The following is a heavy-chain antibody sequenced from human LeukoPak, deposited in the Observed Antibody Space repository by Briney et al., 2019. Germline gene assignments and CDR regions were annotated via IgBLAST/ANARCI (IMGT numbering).Heavy chain of an antibody. Sequence: GGSLRLSCAASGFTFSSYAMHWVRQAPGKGLEWVAVISYDGSNKYYADSVKGRFAISRDNSKNTLYLQMSSLRAEDTAVYYCAREAGTSTQYYFDYWGQGVLVTVSS. D-gene: IGHD6-13*01. CDR1: GFTFSSYA. J-gene: IGHJ4*02. CDR2: ISYDGSNK. CDR3: AREAGTSTQYYFDY. V-gene: IGHV3-30*09.